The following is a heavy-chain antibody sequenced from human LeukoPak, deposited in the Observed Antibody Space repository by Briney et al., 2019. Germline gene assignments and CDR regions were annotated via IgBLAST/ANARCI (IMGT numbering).Heavy chain of an antibody. Sequence: SETLSLTCTVSGGSIRSYYWSWIRQPPGKGLEWIGYIYYSGSTNYKPSLKSRVTISVDTSKNQFSLKLTSVTAADTAVYYCARGVGLTQGGAFDFWGQGTLVTVSS. CDR1: GGSIRSYY. V-gene: IGHV4-59*01. D-gene: IGHD3-16*01. J-gene: IGHJ4*02. CDR2: IYYSGST. CDR3: ARGVGLTQGGAFDF.